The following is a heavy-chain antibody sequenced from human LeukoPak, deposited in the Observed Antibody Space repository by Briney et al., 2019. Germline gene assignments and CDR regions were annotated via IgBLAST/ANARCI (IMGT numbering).Heavy chain of an antibody. J-gene: IGHJ4*02. Sequence: GGSLRLSCAASGFTFSSYAMSWVRQAPRKGLEWVSAISGSGGSTYYADSVKGRFTISRGNSKNTLYLQMNSLRAEDTAVYYCAKDLGELFDYWGQGTLVTVSS. CDR3: AKDLGELFDY. CDR2: ISGSGGST. V-gene: IGHV3-23*01. CDR1: GFTFSSYA. D-gene: IGHD3-10*01.